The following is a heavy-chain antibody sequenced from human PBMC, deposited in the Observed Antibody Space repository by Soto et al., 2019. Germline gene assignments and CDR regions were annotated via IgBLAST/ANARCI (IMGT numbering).Heavy chain of an antibody. CDR1: GDSIRSVGYY. V-gene: IGHV4-30-4*08. J-gene: IGHJ5*02. CDR3: GRGVSSGWNPTRVDP. D-gene: IGHD6-25*01. Sequence: QIQLQESGPGLVKPSETLSLTCSVSGDSIRSVGYYWTWIRQPPGKGLEWLGDVYGVGTSRYNASLRSRRVISASPSNTAISLTLTSVTATDKAVYFCGRGVSSGWNPTRVDPWGHG. CDR2: VYGVGTS.